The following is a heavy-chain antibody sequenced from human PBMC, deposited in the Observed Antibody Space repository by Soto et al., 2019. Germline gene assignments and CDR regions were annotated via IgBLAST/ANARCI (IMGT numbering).Heavy chain of an antibody. CDR2: INPSAGRT. CDR3: ARVRVGSTTAEYYYFAMDV. V-gene: IGHV1-46*01. Sequence: ASVKVSCKASGFIFTNFYVHWVRQAPGQGLEWMGLINPSAGRTTYSQNFQGRVTMTRDTSAGTIYMVLSSLRSEDTAVYYCARVRVGSTTAEYYYFAMDVWGQ. CDR1: GFIFTNFY. J-gene: IGHJ6*02. D-gene: IGHD1-26*01.